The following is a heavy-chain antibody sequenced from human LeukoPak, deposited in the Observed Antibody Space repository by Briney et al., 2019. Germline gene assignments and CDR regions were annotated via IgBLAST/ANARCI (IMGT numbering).Heavy chain of an antibody. CDR3: AKLTGYSSV. V-gene: IGHV4-59*01. J-gene: IGHJ3*01. Sequence: PSETLSLTCAVYGESFSGFYWSWIRQSPGKGLEWIGYIYYSGSTNYNPSLKSRVTISVDTSKNQFSLKLSSVTAADTAVYYCAKLTGYSSVWGQGTMVTVSS. CDR2: IYYSGST. D-gene: IGHD6-13*01. CDR1: GESFSGFY.